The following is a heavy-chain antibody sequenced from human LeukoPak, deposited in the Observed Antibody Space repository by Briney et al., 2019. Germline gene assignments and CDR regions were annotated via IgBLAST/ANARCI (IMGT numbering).Heavy chain of an antibody. CDR2: ISGSGGST. Sequence: PGRSLRLSCAASGFTFSSYAMSWVRQAPGKGLEWVSAISGSGGSTYYADSVKGRFTISRDNSKNTLYPQMNSLRAEDTAVYYCAKALNSLWYGGNPFDYWGQGTLVTVSS. CDR1: GFTFSSYA. J-gene: IGHJ4*02. V-gene: IGHV3-23*01. CDR3: AKALNSLWYGGNPFDY. D-gene: IGHD4-23*01.